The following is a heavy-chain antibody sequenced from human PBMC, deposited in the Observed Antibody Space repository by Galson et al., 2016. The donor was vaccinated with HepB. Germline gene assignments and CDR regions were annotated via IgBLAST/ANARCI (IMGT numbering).Heavy chain of an antibody. J-gene: IGHJ5*02. V-gene: IGHV4-4*02. CDR2: IYHSGTT. CDR3: ARGANSMVRGVFNGWVDP. D-gene: IGHD3-10*01. Sequence: SETLSLTCAVSGGSISDSNWWTWVRQPPGKGLEWIGEIYHSGTTNYNPSLKGRVTMSVDKPKNQFSLKLSSVTAADTAVYYCARGANSMVRGVFNGWVDPWGQGTLVTVSS. CDR1: GGSISDSNW.